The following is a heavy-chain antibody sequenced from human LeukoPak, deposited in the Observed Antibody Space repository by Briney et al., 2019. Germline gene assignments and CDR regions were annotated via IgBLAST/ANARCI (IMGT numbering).Heavy chain of an antibody. CDR2: IYYSGST. CDR3: ARDQDYYGSGSYGPDY. D-gene: IGHD3-10*01. CDR1: GGSISSYY. J-gene: IGHJ4*02. V-gene: IGHV4-59*12. Sequence: SETLSLTCTVSGGSISSYYWSWIRQPPGKGLEWIGYIYYSGSTNYNPSLKSRVTISVDTSKNQFSLKLSSVTAADTAVYYCARDQDYYGSGSYGPDYWGQGTLVIVSS.